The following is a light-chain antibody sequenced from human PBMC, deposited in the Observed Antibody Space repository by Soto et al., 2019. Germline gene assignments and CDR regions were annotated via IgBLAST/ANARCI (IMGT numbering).Light chain of an antibody. CDR1: QSISSNY. J-gene: IGKJ5*01. CDR2: GAS. V-gene: IGKV3-20*01. Sequence: EIVLTQSPGNLSLSPGERATLSCRASQSISSNYLAWYQQTPGQAPRLLIYGASHRATGIPDRFSGSGSGTDFTLTISRLEPEDFAVYYCQQFGGSPPITFGQGTRLEIK. CDR3: QQFGGSPPIT.